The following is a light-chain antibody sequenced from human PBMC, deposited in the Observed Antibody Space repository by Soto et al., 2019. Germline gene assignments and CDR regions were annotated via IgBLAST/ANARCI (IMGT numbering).Light chain of an antibody. CDR1: SSDIGAYNF. CDR3: TSWTTSTTMI. Sequence: QSALTQPGSVSGSPGQTITISRTGTSSDIGAYNFVSWYQQHPGKAPKLMLYDVNIRPSGVSNRFSGSKSGNTASLTISGLQAEHEADYYCTSWTTSTTMIFGGGTKVTVL. J-gene: IGLJ2*01. V-gene: IGLV2-14*03. CDR2: DVN.